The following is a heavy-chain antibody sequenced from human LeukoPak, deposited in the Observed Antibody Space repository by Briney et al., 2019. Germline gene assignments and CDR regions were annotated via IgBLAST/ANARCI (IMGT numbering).Heavy chain of an antibody. J-gene: IGHJ4*02. CDR2: INHSGST. CDR3: ARRSRFGYYDSSGSLY. CDR1: GGSFSGYY. Sequence: SEILSLTCAVYGGSFSGYYWSWIRQPPGKGLEWIGEINHSGSTNYNPSLKSRVTISVDTSKNQFSLKLSSVTAADTAVYYCARRSRFGYYDSSGSLYWGQGTLVTVSS. D-gene: IGHD3-22*01. V-gene: IGHV4-34*01.